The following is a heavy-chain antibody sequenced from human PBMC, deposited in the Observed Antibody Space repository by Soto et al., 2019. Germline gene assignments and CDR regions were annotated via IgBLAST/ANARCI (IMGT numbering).Heavy chain of an antibody. Sequence: QTLSLTWSISGDSVSSNSAAWNWIRQSPSRGLEWLGRTYYRSKWYNDYAVSLKSRITINPDTSKNQFSLQLNAVTPEDTAVYYCARGSTTRPYGMDXWGQGTRVTAS. CDR1: GDSVSSNSAA. V-gene: IGHV6-1*01. CDR3: ARGSTTRPYGMDX. J-gene: IGHJ6*02. CDR2: TYYRSKWYN.